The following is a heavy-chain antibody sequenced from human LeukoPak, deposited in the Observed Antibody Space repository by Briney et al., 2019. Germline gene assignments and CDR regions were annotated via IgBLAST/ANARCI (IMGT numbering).Heavy chain of an antibody. V-gene: IGHV4-59*11. J-gene: IGHJ3*01. CDR2: IYYSGST. Sequence: SETLSLTCTVSGGSISSHYWSWIRQSPGKGLEWIGNIYYSGSTNYNPSLKSRVTISVDTSKNQFSLKLSSVTAADTAVYYCARDRYAFDFWGQGTMVTVSS. CDR1: GGSISSHY. CDR3: ARDRYAFDF.